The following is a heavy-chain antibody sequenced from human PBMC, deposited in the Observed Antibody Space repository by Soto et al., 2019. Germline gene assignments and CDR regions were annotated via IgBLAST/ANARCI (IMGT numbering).Heavy chain of an antibody. J-gene: IGHJ5*02. D-gene: IGHD2-2*01. V-gene: IGHV4-31*03. Sequence: PSETLSLTCTVSGGSISSGGYYWSWIRQHPGKGLEWIGYIYYSGSTYYNPSLKSRVTISVDTPKNQFSLKLSSVTAADTAVYYCARGVSGVVVVPAPFDPWGQGTLVTVSS. CDR1: GGSISSGGYY. CDR3: ARGVSGVVVVPAPFDP. CDR2: IYYSGST.